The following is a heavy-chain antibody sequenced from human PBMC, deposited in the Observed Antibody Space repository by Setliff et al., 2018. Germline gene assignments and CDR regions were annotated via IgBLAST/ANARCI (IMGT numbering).Heavy chain of an antibody. CDR2: IKKDGDEK. Sequence: PGGSLRLSCAASGFAFSGYSMTWVRQAPGKGLEWVANIKKDGDEKYYVDSMKGRVTISRDNAKNSLYLQMNSLRAEDTAVYYCARVAPGGGELFTRPKYYFDYWGQGTLVTVSS. D-gene: IGHD3-10*01. V-gene: IGHV3-7*01. J-gene: IGHJ4*02. CDR1: GFAFSGYS. CDR3: ARVAPGGGELFTRPKYYFDY.